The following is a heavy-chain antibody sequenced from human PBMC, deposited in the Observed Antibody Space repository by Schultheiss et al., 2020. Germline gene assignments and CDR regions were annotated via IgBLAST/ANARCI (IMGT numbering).Heavy chain of an antibody. CDR2: INHSGST. D-gene: IGHD5-18*01. V-gene: IGHV4-34*01. CDR3: ARDNGYSYGMDY. J-gene: IGHJ4*02. Sequence: SETLSLTCAVYGGSFSGYYWSWIRQPPGKGLEWIGEINHSGSTNYNPSLKSRVTISVDTSKNQFSLKLNSVTAADTAVYYCARDNGYSYGMDYWGQGTLVT. CDR1: GGSFSGYY.